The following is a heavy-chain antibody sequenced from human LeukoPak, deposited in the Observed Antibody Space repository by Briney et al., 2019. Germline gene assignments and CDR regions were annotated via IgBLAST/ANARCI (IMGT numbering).Heavy chain of an antibody. CDR1: GFTFSSYS. CDR2: IRESGGST. V-gene: IGHV3-23*01. J-gene: IGHJ4*01. D-gene: IGHD5-18*01. Sequence: PWGSLSLSCAASGFTFSSYSMSWVRQPPGKGLEWVGGIRESGGSTFYAYSEKGRFTIARDTSKNTPEKQRNILKAENTAVYFCARDIPRVDTAMAPDCWGQGTLVTVSS. CDR3: ARDIPRVDTAMAPDC.